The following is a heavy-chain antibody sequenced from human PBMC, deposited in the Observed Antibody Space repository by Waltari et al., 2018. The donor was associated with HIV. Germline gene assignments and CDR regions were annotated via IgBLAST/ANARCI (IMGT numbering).Heavy chain of an antibody. V-gene: IGHV3-73*01. Sequence: EVQLVECGGGLVQPGGSLTRSCADPGFLLVGPASHGVRQASGKGLEWVGRIRGKPNSYATAYAESLKGRFTISRDDSKNTAYLQMNSLKTEDTAVYYCTKSVGDSARGWFDPWGQGTLVTVSS. CDR3: TKSVGDSARGWFDP. D-gene: IGHD4-17*01. CDR2: IRGKPNSYAT. J-gene: IGHJ5*02. CDR1: GFLLVGPA.